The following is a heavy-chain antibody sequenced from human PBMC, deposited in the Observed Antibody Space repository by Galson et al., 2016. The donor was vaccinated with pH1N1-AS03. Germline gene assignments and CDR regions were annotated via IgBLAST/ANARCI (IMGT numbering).Heavy chain of an antibody. CDR3: AKRGGLPSEGMTYFDS. CDR1: GFTFGSYA. J-gene: IGHJ4*02. D-gene: IGHD2-2*01. CDR2: ISGSGGST. V-gene: IGHV3-23*01. Sequence: SLRLSCAASGFTFGSYAMIWVRQAPGKGLEWVSAISGSGGSTYYADSVKGRFTISRDNSKNTLYLQMNSLRAEDTAVYYCAKRGGLPSEGMTYFDSWGQGTLVPVSS.